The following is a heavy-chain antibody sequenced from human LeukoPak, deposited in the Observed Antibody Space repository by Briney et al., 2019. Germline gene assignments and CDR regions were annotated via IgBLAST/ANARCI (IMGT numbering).Heavy chain of an antibody. CDR3: ARDTARITIFGVAKYMDV. CDR2: INPNSGDT. V-gene: IGHV1-2*02. Sequence: ASVKVSCKASGYTFIDYYMHWVRQAPGQGLEWMGWINPNSGDTKYAQKFQGRVTMTRDTSISTAYMELSRLRSDDTAVYYCARDTARITIFGVAKYMDVWGKGTTVTVFS. D-gene: IGHD3-3*01. J-gene: IGHJ6*03. CDR1: GYTFIDYY.